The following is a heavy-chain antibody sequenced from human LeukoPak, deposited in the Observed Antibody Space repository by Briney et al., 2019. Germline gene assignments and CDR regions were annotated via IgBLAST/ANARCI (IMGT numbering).Heavy chain of an antibody. CDR2: ISDSGST. D-gene: IGHD3-22*01. J-gene: IGHJ4*02. CDR3: ARQGVWGTMIVVAPTG. CDR1: GGSLSTHH. V-gene: IGHV4-59*08. Sequence: SETLSLTCVVSGGSLSTHHWSWIRQSPGRGLEWIGYISDSGSTNYNPSLKSRVTISVDTSKNQFSLKLSSVTAADTAVYYCARQGVWGTMIVVAPTGWGQGTLVTVSS.